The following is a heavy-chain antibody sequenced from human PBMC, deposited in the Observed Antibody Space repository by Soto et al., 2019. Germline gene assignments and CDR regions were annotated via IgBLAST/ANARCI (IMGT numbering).Heavy chain of an antibody. V-gene: IGHV4-59*01. CDR3: ARSPPPHYSGSYYSYWFDP. D-gene: IGHD1-26*01. CDR1: GGSISSYY. Sequence: SETLSLTCTVSGGSISSYYWSWIRQPPGKGLEWIGYIYYSGSTNYNPSLKSRVTISVDTSKNQFSLKLSSVTAADTAVYYCARSPPPHYSGSYYSYWFDPWGQGTLVTVSS. J-gene: IGHJ5*02. CDR2: IYYSGST.